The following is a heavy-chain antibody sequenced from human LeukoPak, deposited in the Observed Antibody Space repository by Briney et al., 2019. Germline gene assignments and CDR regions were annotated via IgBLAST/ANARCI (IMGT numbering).Heavy chain of an antibody. J-gene: IGHJ4*02. CDR1: GFTFSSYS. CDR2: ISSSSSSYI. D-gene: IGHD3-3*01. Sequence: GGSLRLSCAASGFTFSSYSMNWVRQAPGKGLEWVSSISSSSSSYIYYADSVKGRFTISRDNAKNSLYLQMNSLRAEDTAVYYCARALEGGDYFDYWGQGTLVTVSS. V-gene: IGHV3-21*01. CDR3: ARALEGGDYFDY.